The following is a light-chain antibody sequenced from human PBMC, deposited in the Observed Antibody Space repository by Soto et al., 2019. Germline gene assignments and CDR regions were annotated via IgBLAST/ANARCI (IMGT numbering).Light chain of an antibody. Sequence: DIQMTQSPSSLPASVGDRVTITCRASQAISNYLAWYQQKPGKVPNLLIHAASTLQSGVPSRSSGSGSETDFTLTISSLQPEDVATSSCQKYNSAPLTFGPGTKVDIK. CDR3: QKYNSAPLT. CDR2: AAS. V-gene: IGKV1-27*01. J-gene: IGKJ3*01. CDR1: QAISNY.